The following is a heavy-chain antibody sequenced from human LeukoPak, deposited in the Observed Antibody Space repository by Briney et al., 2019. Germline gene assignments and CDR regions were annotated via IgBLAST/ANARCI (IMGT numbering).Heavy chain of an antibody. Sequence: SVKVSCKASGGTFSSYAISWVRQAPGQGLEWMGRIIPIFGIANYAQKFQGRVTITADKSTSTAYMELSSLRPEDTAVYYCAPYGTTGNWFDPWGQGTLVTVSS. CDR1: GGTFSSYA. V-gene: IGHV1-69*04. CDR2: IIPIFGIA. J-gene: IGHJ5*02. CDR3: APYGTTGNWFDP. D-gene: IGHD1-14*01.